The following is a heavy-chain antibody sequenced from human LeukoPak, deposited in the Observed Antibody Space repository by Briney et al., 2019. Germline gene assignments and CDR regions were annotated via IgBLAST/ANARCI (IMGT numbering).Heavy chain of an antibody. J-gene: IGHJ6*02. CDR2: IGVAGDT. Sequence: GGSLRLSCAASGFTVSNSDIHWVRQSTGGGLEWVSTIGVAGDTYYSASVKGRFTISRDNARNSLFLQMFSLKAGDTAVYYCARGPTHLYYGMDVWGPGTTVTVSS. CDR3: ARGPTHLYYGMDV. CDR1: GFTVSNSD. D-gene: IGHD1-1*01. V-gene: IGHV3-13*01.